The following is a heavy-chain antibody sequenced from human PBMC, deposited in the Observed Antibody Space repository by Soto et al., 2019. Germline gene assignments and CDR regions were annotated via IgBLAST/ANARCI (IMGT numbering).Heavy chain of an antibody. J-gene: IGHJ4*02. CDR3: AKGPTFLMGNNLDF. CDR1: GFTFGDYA. CDR2: IGGDSGST. Sequence: GGSLRLSCAASGFTFGDYAVTWVRQAPGKGLEWVSSIGGDSGSTAYADSVRGRFTITRDNSKKKLFLQMTSLRVDDTAIYYCAKGPTFLMGNNLDFWGQGTLVTVSS. D-gene: IGHD3-3*02. V-gene: IGHV3-23*01.